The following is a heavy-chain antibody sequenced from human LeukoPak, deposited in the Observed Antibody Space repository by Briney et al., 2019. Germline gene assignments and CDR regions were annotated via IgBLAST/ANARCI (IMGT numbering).Heavy chain of an antibody. Sequence: SETLSLTCTVSGASISSDTYFWGWIRQPPGKGLEWIGSIYYSGSTYCKPSLKSRVTMSVDTSKNQFSLKLSSVTAADTAVYYCAGQIGLMVSVDYWGQGTLVTVSS. CDR3: AGQIGLMVSVDY. CDR1: GASISSDTYF. J-gene: IGHJ4*02. CDR2: IYYSGST. D-gene: IGHD2-8*02. V-gene: IGHV4-39*01.